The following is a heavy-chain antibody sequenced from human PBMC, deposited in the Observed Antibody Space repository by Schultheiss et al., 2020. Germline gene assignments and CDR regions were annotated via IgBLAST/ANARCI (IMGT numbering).Heavy chain of an antibody. Sequence: SETLSLTCTVSGGSISSYYWSWIRQPPGKGLEWIGYIYYSGSTYYNPSLKSRVSISRDTSKSQFSLNLSSVTAADTAVYYCARDPRGFDGMDVWGQGTTGTVSS. D-gene: IGHD5-24*01. CDR1: GGSISSYY. V-gene: IGHV4-59*06. J-gene: IGHJ6*02. CDR2: IYYSGST. CDR3: ARDPRGFDGMDV.